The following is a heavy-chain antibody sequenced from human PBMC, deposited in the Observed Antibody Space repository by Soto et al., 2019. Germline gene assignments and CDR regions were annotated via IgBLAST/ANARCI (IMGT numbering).Heavy chain of an antibody. V-gene: IGHV4-4*02. D-gene: IGHD3-22*01. CDR1: GVSISSGNW. Sequence: SETLSLTCAVSGVSISSGNWWTWVRQTPQRGLEYIGEIFHDGTANYYPSFERRVAISVDTSKNQFSLKLSSVTAADTAVYYCARTRSGYYYSFDYWGQGTLVTVSS. J-gene: IGHJ4*02. CDR3: ARTRSGYYYSFDY. CDR2: IFHDGTA.